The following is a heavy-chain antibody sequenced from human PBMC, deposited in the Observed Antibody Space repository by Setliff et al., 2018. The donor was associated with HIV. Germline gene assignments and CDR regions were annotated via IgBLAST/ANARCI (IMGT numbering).Heavy chain of an antibody. D-gene: IGHD3-3*01. J-gene: IGHJ5*02. CDR3: ARQRGGRVTIFGVSGGWFDP. V-gene: IGHV4-39*01. CDR2: ISHSGST. Sequence: PSETLSLTCIVSGVSTISSSSSYYWGWIRQPPGKGLEWIGYISHSGSTYYNPSLKSRVTISVDTSKNHFSLRLNSVTAADTAVYYCARQRGGRVTIFGVSGGWFDPWGQGTLVTVSS. CDR1: GVSTISSSSSYY.